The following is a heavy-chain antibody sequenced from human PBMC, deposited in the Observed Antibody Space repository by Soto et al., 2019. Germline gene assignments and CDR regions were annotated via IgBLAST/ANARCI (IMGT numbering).Heavy chain of an antibody. Sequence: QVPLQESGPGLVKPSETLSLSCTVSGGSICNYYWTSFRQTPGKGLKWIGYVQDSWGSNYNPSLKSRVAISLDTSKSQFPLKLTSVTAADAAVYYCAREGIGELHGLVDVWGQGTTVTVSS. D-gene: IGHD1-26*01. CDR2: VQDSWGS. CDR3: AREGIGELHGLVDV. V-gene: IGHV4-59*12. CDR1: GGSICNYY. J-gene: IGHJ6*02.